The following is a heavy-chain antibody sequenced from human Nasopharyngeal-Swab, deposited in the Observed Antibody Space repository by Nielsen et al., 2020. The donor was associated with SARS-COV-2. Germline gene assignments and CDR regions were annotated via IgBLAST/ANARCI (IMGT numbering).Heavy chain of an antibody. D-gene: IGHD2-8*01. V-gene: IGHV4-39*07. CDR2: IYYSGST. CDR3: ARDGCTTGVCYSGGPYFYAGMDV. J-gene: IGHJ6*02. CDR1: GGSLNSRSYY. Sequence: SETLSLTCTVFGGSLNSRSYYWGWIRQPPGKGLEWIGSIYYSGSTYYNPSLESRVSISVDTSKNQFSLRLTSLTAADTAVYYCARDGCTTGVCYSGGPYFYAGMDVWGQGTTVTVSS.